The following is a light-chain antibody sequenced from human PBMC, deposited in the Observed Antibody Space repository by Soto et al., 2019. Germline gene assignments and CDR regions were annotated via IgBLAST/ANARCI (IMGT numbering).Light chain of an antibody. CDR3: QQRSNWPSIT. J-gene: IGKJ5*01. CDR1: QSVSSY. V-gene: IGKV3-11*01. Sequence: EIVLTQSPATLSLSPGERATLSCRASQSVSSYLAWYQQKPGQAPRLLIYDASNRATGIPARFSGSGSGTDFTLTISSLEPEVFAVYYCQQRSNWPSITFCQGTRLEIK. CDR2: DAS.